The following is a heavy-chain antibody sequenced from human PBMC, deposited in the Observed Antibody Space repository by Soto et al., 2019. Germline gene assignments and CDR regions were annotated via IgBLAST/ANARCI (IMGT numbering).Heavy chain of an antibody. Sequence: KPSETLSLTCTVSGGSISTYYWGWIRQPPGGTLEWIGYIYASGATTYNPSLESRVTMSVDMPNNEFSLELTSLTAADTAVYYCARSHSFDGSIYHYYFDFWGQGTLVTVSS. CDR2: IYASGAT. CDR3: ARSHSFDGSIYHYYFDF. V-gene: IGHV4-59*01. J-gene: IGHJ4*02. D-gene: IGHD3-10*01. CDR1: GGSISTYY.